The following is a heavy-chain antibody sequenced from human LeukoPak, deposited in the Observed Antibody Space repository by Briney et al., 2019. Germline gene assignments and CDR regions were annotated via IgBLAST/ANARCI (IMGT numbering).Heavy chain of an antibody. CDR3: ARGRPEAALYYFDY. J-gene: IGHJ4*02. Sequence: SETLSLTCTVSGGSISSGSYYWSWIRQPAGKGLEWIGRIYTSGSTNYNPSLKSRVTISVDTSKNQFSLKLSSVTAADTAVYYCARGRPEAALYYFDYSGQGTLVTVSS. CDR2: IYTSGST. D-gene: IGHD6-13*01. V-gene: IGHV4-61*02. CDR1: GGSISSGSYY.